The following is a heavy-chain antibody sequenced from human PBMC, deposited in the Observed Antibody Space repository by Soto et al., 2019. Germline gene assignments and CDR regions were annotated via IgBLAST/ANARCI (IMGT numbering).Heavy chain of an antibody. Sequence: QVQLQESGPGLVKPSETLSLTCTVSGGSVSSGSYYWSWIRQPPGKGLEWIGYIYYSGSTNYNPSLKSRVTISVDTSKNQFSLKLSSVTAADTAVYYCARGLEDRTTLGYYYYGMDVWGQGTTVTVSS. CDR3: ARGLEDRTTLGYYYYGMDV. D-gene: IGHD4-17*01. V-gene: IGHV4-61*01. CDR1: GGSVSSGSYY. CDR2: IYYSGST. J-gene: IGHJ6*02.